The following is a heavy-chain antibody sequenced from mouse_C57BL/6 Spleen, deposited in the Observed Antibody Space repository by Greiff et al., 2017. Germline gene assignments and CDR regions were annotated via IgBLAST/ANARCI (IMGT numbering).Heavy chain of an antibody. J-gene: IGHJ2*01. V-gene: IGHV5-17*01. CDR1: GFTFSDYG. CDR3: ARNDYSY. Sequence: DVMLVESGGGLVKPGGSLKLSCAASGFTFSDYGMHWVRQAPEKGLEWVAYISSGSSTIYYADTGKGRFTISRDNAKNTLFLQMTSLRSEDTAMYYCARNDYSYWGQGTTLTVSS. D-gene: IGHD2-4*01. CDR2: ISSGSSTI.